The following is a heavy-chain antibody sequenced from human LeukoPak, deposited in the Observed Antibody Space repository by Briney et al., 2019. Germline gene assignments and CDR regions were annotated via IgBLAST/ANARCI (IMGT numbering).Heavy chain of an antibody. J-gene: IGHJ3*02. D-gene: IGHD2-21*02. CDR3: ARGPRRGAPTAVPQGPLDGFDI. Sequence: GASVKVSCKTFGYTFTIHYIHWVRQAPGQGLEWMGVINPTGGSTSYPQKFQGRITLTADTSTSTVYMELSSLRSEDTTMYYCARGPRRGAPTAVPQGPLDGFDIWGQGTMVTVSS. CDR1: GYTFTIHY. CDR2: INPTGGST. V-gene: IGHV1-46*01.